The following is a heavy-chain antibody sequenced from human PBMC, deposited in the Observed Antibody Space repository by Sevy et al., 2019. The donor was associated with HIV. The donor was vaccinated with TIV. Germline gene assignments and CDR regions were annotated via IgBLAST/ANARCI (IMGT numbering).Heavy chain of an antibody. CDR3: ARSLYDFWSGYSF. CDR2: INHSGRT. D-gene: IGHD3-3*01. CDR1: GGSFSGYS. J-gene: IGHJ4*02. V-gene: IGHV4-34*01. Sequence: SETLSLTCVVNGGSFSGYSWSWIRQPPGKGLEWIGEINHSGRTNYNPSLKSRVTISVDTSKNHFSLKLSSVTAADTAVYYCARSLYDFWSGYSFWGQGTLVTVSS.